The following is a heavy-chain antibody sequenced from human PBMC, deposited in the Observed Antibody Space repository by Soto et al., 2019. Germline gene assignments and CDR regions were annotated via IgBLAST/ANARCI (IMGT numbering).Heavy chain of an antibody. CDR3: AREYYYESNGWLRPFDY. CDR1: GVTVSDSS. V-gene: IGHV3-21*06. J-gene: IGHJ4*02. D-gene: IGHD3-22*01. CDR2: SRRSSTLL. Sequence: VGSLRLSCASCGVTVSDSSMNWVRHAPVKGLELVSSSRRSSTLLYYADSVNGRFTISRDTAKNSLYLQMNGLRAEDTAVYYCAREYYYESNGWLRPFDYWGQGTLVTVSS.